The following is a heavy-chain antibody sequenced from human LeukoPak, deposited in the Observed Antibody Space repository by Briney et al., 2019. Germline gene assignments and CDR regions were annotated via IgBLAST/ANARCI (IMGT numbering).Heavy chain of an antibody. CDR1: GFTFSSYD. J-gene: IGHJ6*03. V-gene: IGHV3-23*01. D-gene: IGHD2-2*01. Sequence: GGSLRLSCAASGFTFSSYDMSWVRQAPGKGLEWVSSITHSGGSTFYADSVKGRFTISRDNSKNTLYLQMNSLGAEDTAVYYCAKRGNPAVGHHYLDVWVEGTTVSVSS. CDR3: AKRGNPAVGHHYLDV. CDR2: ITHSGGST.